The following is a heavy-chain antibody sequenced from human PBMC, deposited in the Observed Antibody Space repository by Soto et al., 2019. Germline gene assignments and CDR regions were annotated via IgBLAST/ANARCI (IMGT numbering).Heavy chain of an antibody. Sequence: DNGLEWVAVIWYDESNKYYADSVKGRFTISIDNSKNTLYLQMNSLRAEDTAVYYFFFQAEAGIREVLSVSAFLLNRSSDL. CDR3: FFQAEAGIREVLSVSAFLLNRSSDL. D-gene: IGHD6-13*01. J-gene: IGHJ2*01. CDR2: IWYDESNK. V-gene: IGHV3-33*01.